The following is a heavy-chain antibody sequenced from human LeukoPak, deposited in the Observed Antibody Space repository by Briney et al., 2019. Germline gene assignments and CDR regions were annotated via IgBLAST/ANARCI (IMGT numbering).Heavy chain of an antibody. D-gene: IGHD6-6*01. CDR3: AKERAPHGIAARPFGDY. CDR1: GLTFSSYG. J-gene: IGHJ4*02. CDR2: IRYDGSNK. V-gene: IGHV3-30*02. Sequence: PGGSLRLSCAASGLTFSSYGMHWVRQAPGKGLEWVAFIRYDGSNKYYADSVKGRFTISRDNSKNTLYLQMNSLRAEDTAVYYCAKERAPHGIAARPFGDYWGQGTLVTVSS.